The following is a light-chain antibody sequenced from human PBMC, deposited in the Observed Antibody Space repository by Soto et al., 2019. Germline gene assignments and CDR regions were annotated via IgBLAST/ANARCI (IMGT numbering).Light chain of an antibody. CDR1: QSINNW. CDR2: DAY. J-gene: IGKJ1*01. Sequence: DIQMTQSPSTLSASVGDRVIITCRASQSINNWLAWYQQKPGKAPKLLIYDAYILESGVPSRFSGSGSGTEFTLTIISLQPDDFATYYCQQYKDYPWTFGQGTKVEIK. V-gene: IGKV1-5*01. CDR3: QQYKDYPWT.